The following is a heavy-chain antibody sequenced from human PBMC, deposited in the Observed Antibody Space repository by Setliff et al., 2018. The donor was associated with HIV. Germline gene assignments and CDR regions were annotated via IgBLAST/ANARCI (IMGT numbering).Heavy chain of an antibody. D-gene: IGHD2-21*01. CDR2: INHSGST. V-gene: IGHV4-34*01. CDR1: GGSFSGYY. CDR3: ARVPVAGANWFDP. Sequence: SETMSLTCAFNGGSFSGYYWMWIRQSPGEGLEWIGEINHSGSTYYNPSLKSRITISVDRSKNLFSLKLISVTAADQGVYYCARVPVAGANWFDPWGLGTLVTVSS. J-gene: IGHJ5*02.